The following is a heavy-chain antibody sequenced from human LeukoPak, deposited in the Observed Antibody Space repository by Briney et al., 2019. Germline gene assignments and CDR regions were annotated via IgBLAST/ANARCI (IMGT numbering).Heavy chain of an antibody. CDR1: GGSISSGSYY. J-gene: IGHJ4*02. CDR2: IYTSGST. V-gene: IGHV4-61*02. Sequence: PSETLSLTCTVSGGSISSGSYYWSWIRQPAGKGLEWIGRIYTSGSTYYNPSLKSRVTISVDTSKNQFSLKLSSVTAADTAVYYCARDGTANWGQGTLVTVSS. CDR3: ARDGTAN.